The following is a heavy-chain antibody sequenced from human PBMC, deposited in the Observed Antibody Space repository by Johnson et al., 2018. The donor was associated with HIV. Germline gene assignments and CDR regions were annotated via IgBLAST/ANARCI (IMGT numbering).Heavy chain of an antibody. CDR2: ISWNSGSI. CDR3: AKDRALAAAGWPSDAFDI. V-gene: IGHV3-9*01. J-gene: IGHJ3*02. Sequence: VQLVESGGGVLRPGASLRLSCEGFGFTFDDYAMHWVRQAPGKGLEWVSGISWNSGSIGYADSVKGRFTISRDNAKNSLYLQMNSLRAEDTALYYCAKDRALAAAGWPSDAFDIWGQGTMVTVSS. D-gene: IGHD6-13*01. CDR1: GFTFDDYA.